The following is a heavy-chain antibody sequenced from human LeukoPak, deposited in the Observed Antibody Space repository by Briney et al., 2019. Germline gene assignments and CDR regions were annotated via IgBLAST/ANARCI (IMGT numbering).Heavy chain of an antibody. CDR3: AEDTYDFWSGYFFDY. J-gene: IGHJ4*02. V-gene: IGHV3-23*01. D-gene: IGHD3-3*01. CDR2: ISGSGGST. CDR1: GFTFSSYA. Sequence: GGSLRLSCAASGFTFSSYAMSWVRQAPGKGLEWVSAISGSGGSTYYADSVKGRFTISRDNSKNTLYLQMNSLRAEDTAVYYCAEDTYDFWSGYFFDYWGQGTLVTVSS.